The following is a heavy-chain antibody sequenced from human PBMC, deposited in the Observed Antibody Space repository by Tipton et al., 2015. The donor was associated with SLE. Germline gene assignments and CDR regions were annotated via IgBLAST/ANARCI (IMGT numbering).Heavy chain of an antibody. CDR3: ARGGLTLFGMVTSDY. J-gene: IGHJ4*02. CDR1: SYSITNTYY. D-gene: IGHD3-3*01. CDR2: FAHSGST. Sequence: TLSLTCPVSSYSITNTYYWGWIRQPPGKGLEWIGSFAHSGSTFYNPSLKSRVSISTDTSKNEFSLRLTSVTAADTAVYYCARGGLTLFGMVTSDYWGQGTLVTVSS. V-gene: IGHV4-38-2*02.